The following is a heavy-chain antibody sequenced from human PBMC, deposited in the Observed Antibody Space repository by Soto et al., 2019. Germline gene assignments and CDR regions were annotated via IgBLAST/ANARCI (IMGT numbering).Heavy chain of an antibody. CDR1: GYTFTRDQ. CDR3: GRVMRSLLSITALDT. V-gene: IGHV1-46*01. J-gene: IGHJ5*02. D-gene: IGHD3-10*01. CDR2: IEPSGGKT. Sequence: QAQLVQSGAEVKKPGASVKVSCKASGYTFTRDQIHWVRQAPGQGLEWMGRIEPSGGKTNYAQKFQGRVTMTMDTSTSTVYMALSSRRSEDTAIYFCGRVMRSLLSITALDTWGQGTLVTVSS.